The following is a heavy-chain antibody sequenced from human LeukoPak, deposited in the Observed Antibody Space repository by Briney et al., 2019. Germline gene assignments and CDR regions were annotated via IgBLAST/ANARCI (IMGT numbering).Heavy chain of an antibody. CDR2: FYPEDGET. V-gene: IGHV1-24*01. Sequence: ASVKVSCKVSGYTLTELSMHWVRQAPGKGLEWMGGFYPEDGETIYAQKFQGRVTMTRDTSTSTVYMELSSLRSEDMAVYYCARAAVDSYGSGSAYGMDVWGQGTTVTVSS. D-gene: IGHD3-10*01. CDR1: GYTLTELS. J-gene: IGHJ6*02. CDR3: ARAAVDSYGSGSAYGMDV.